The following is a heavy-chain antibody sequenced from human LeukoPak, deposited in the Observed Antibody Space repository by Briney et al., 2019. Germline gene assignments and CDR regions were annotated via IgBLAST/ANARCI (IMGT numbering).Heavy chain of an antibody. D-gene: IGHD2-15*01. Sequence: GGSLRLSCAASGFTFRSYEMNWVRQAPGKGLERVSFISSSGSAMYYADSVKGRFTISRDNAKNSLYLQMNSLRAEDTALYYCVRDGRYCSGGWCFPSWGQGTLVTVST. CDR1: GFTFRSYE. J-gene: IGHJ4*02. CDR3: VRDGRYCSGGWCFPS. V-gene: IGHV3-48*03. CDR2: ISSSGSAM.